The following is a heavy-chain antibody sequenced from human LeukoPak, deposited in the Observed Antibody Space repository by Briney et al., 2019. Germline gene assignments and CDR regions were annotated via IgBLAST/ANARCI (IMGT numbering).Heavy chain of an antibody. CDR3: ALGYSYGDVYDY. V-gene: IGHV1-46*01. Sequence: ASVKVSCKASGYTFTSYYTHWVRQAPGQGLDWMGIINPSGGSTSYAQKFQGRVTMTRDTSTSTVYMELSSLRSEDTAVYYCALGYSYGDVYDYWGQGTLVTVSS. D-gene: IGHD5-18*01. CDR2: INPSGGST. CDR1: GYTFTSYY. J-gene: IGHJ4*02.